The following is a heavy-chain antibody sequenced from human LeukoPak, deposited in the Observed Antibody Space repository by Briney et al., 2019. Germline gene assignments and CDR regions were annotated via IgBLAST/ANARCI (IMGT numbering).Heavy chain of an antibody. CDR2: ISYDGTNK. J-gene: IGHJ6*04. Sequence: GGSLRLSCAASGFTFSSYAMHWVRQAPGKGLEWVAVISYDGTNKYYADSVKGRFTISRDNSKNTLYLQTNSLRAEDTAVYYCARTGYCSSTSCYLLGGMDVWGKGTTVTVSS. V-gene: IGHV3-30*04. D-gene: IGHD2-2*01. CDR1: GFTFSSYA. CDR3: ARTGYCSSTSCYLLGGMDV.